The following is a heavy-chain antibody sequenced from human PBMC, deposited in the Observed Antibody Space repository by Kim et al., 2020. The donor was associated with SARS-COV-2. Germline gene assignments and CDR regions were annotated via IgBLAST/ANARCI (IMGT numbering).Heavy chain of an antibody. CDR1: GFTVSSNY. Sequence: GGSLRLSCAASGFTVSSNYMSWVRQAPGKGLEWVSVIYSGGSTYYADSVKGRFTISRHNSKNTLYLQMNSLRAEDTAVYYCARLGFYYSPEPDYFDYWGQGTLVTVSS. V-gene: IGHV3-53*04. D-gene: IGHD3-10*01. J-gene: IGHJ4*02. CDR2: IYSGGST. CDR3: ARLGFYYSPEPDYFDY.